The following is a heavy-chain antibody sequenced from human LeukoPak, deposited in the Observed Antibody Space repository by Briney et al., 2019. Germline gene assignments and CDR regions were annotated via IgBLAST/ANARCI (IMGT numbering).Heavy chain of an antibody. J-gene: IGHJ4*02. CDR1: GGSISSSNW. CDR3: ASLSGYYPYYFDY. V-gene: IGHV4-4*02. D-gene: IGHD3-22*01. Sequence: KSSETLSLTCAVSGGSISSSNWWSWVRQPPGKGLEWIGEIYHSGSTNYNPSLKSRVTISVDESKNQFSLKLSSVTAADTAVYYCASLSGYYPYYFDYWGQGTLVTVSS. CDR2: IYHSGST.